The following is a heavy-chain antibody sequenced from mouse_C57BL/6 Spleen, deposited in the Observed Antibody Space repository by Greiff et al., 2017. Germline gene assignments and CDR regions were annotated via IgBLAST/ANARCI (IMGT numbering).Heavy chain of an antibody. Sequence: VQLQQPGAELVRPGTSVKLSCKASGYTFTSYWMHWVKQRPGQGLEWIGVIDPSDSYTNYNQKFKGKATLTVDTSSSTAYMQLSSLTSEDSAVYYCARSWDGYWYFDVWGTGTTVTVSS. V-gene: IGHV1-59*01. D-gene: IGHD4-1*01. CDR1: GYTFTSYW. J-gene: IGHJ1*03. CDR3: ARSWDGYWYFDV. CDR2: IDPSDSYT.